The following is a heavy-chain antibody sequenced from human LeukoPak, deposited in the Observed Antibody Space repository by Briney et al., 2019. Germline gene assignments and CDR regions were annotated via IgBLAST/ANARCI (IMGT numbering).Heavy chain of an antibody. CDR1: GFTFSSYA. CDR3: ARCIAEISNTKVGYYYYYMDV. J-gene: IGHJ6*03. D-gene: IGHD6-13*01. Sequence: GGSLRLSCAASGFTFSSYAMSWVRQAPGKGLEWVSAISGSGGSTYYADSVKGRFTISRDNSKNTLYLQMNSLRAEDTAVYYCARCIAEISNTKVGYYYYYMDVWGKGTTVTISS. CDR2: ISGSGGST. V-gene: IGHV3-23*01.